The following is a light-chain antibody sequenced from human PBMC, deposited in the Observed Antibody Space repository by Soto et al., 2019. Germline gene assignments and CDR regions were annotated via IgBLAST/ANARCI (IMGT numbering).Light chain of an antibody. V-gene: IGKV3-20*01. CDR3: QQDGSSSWT. CDR1: QSVSSIY. Sequence: EIVLTQSPGTLSLSPGERATLSCRASQSVSSIYLAWYQQKPGQAPRLLIYGASSRATGIPDRFSGSGSGTDFTLTISRLEPEDFAVYYCQQDGSSSWTFGQGTKV. J-gene: IGKJ1*01. CDR2: GAS.